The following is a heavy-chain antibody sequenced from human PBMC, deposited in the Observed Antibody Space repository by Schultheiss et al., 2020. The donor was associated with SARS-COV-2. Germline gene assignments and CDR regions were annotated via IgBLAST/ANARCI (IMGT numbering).Heavy chain of an antibody. D-gene: IGHD3-22*01. J-gene: IGHJ3*02. Sequence: ASVKVSCKASGYSFTTYGISWVRQAPGQGLECVGWISAYNGNTDYAQKLQGRVTMTTDTSTRTAYMELGSLRSDDTAVYYCARVRPYYYDSRGYYCGAFDIWGQGTMVTVSS. V-gene: IGHV1-18*01. CDR2: ISAYNGNT. CDR3: ARVRPYYYDSRGYYCGAFDI. CDR1: GYSFTTYG.